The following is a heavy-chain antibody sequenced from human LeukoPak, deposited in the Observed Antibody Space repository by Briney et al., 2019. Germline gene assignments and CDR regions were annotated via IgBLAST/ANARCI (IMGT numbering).Heavy chain of an antibody. Sequence: PSETLSLTCTVSVGSISSGDYYWSWIRQPPGKGLEWIGYIYYSGSTYYNPSLKSRVTISVDTSKNQFSLKLSSVTAADTAAYYCARRRGYSYGYRDWFDPWGQGTLVTVSS. D-gene: IGHD5-18*01. CDR3: ARRRGYSYGYRDWFDP. V-gene: IGHV4-30-4*01. J-gene: IGHJ5*02. CDR2: IYYSGST. CDR1: VGSISSGDYY.